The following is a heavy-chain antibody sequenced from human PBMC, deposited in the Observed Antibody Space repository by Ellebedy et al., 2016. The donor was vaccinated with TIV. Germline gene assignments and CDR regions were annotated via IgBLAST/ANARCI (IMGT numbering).Heavy chain of an antibody. J-gene: IGHJ4*02. CDR3: TRAASGYGHNEPHFDY. CDR1: GFTLSTYN. Sequence: GESLKISXAASGFTLSTYNMNWVRQAPGKGLEWVSSISSSSSYIYYADSVKGRFTISRDNAKNSLYLQMNSLRAEDTAVYYCTRAASGYGHNEPHFDYWGQGVPVTVSS. D-gene: IGHD5-24*01. V-gene: IGHV3-21*01. CDR2: ISSSSSYI.